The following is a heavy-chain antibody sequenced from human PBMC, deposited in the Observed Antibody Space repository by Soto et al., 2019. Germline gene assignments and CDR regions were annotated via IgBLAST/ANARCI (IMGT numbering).Heavy chain of an antibody. V-gene: IGHV5-51*01. J-gene: IGHJ6*02. Sequence: GESLKISCKGSGYSFTSYWIGCVRQMPGKGLEWMGIIYPGDSDTRYSPSFQGQVTISADKSISTAYLQWSSLKASDTAMYYCARHYCSSTSCYPVYYYYYGMDVWGQGTTVTVSS. CDR3: ARHYCSSTSCYPVYYYYYGMDV. CDR1: GYSFTSYW. CDR2: IYPGDSDT. D-gene: IGHD2-2*01.